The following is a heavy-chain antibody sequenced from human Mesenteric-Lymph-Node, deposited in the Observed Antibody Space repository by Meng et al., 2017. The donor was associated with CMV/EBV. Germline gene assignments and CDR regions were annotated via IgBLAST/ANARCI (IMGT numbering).Heavy chain of an antibody. CDR3: ARTVSSTNLNYYYYGMDV. CDR2: IYYSGNT. Sequence: SETLSLTCTVSGASISSSSYYWGWIRQPPGKGLEWIGSIYYSGNTYYNPSLKSRVTISVDTSKNQFSLKLSSVTAADTAVYYCARTVSSTNLNYYYYGMDVWGQGTTITVSS. D-gene: IGHD2-2*01. V-gene: IGHV4-39*07. J-gene: IGHJ6*02. CDR1: GASISSSSYY.